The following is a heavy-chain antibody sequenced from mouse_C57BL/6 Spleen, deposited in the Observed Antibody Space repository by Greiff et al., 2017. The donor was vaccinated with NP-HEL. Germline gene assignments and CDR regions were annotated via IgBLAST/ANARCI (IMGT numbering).Heavy chain of an antibody. Sequence: VHVKQSGAELVRPGASVKLSCTASGFNIKDDYMHWVKQRPEQGLEWIGWIDPENGDTEYASKFQGKATITADTSSNTAYLQLSSLTSEDTAVYYCTTVNYYGSNHYFDYWGQGTTLTVSS. V-gene: IGHV14-4*01. CDR3: TTVNYYGSNHYFDY. CDR1: GFNIKDDY. D-gene: IGHD1-1*01. J-gene: IGHJ2*01. CDR2: IDPENGDT.